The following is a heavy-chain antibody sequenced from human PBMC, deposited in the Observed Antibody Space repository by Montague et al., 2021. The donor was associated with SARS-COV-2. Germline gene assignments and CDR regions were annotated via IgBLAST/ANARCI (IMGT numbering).Heavy chain of an antibody. CDR3: ARVRYYGSGTSLGMDV. CDR1: GGSFSGYY. J-gene: IGHJ6*02. CDR2: INHSGST. D-gene: IGHD3-10*01. Sequence: SETLSLTCAVYGGSFSGYYWSWIRQPPGKGLEWSGVINHSGSTNYNPSLKSRVTISVDTSKNQFSLKLSSVTAADTAVYYCARVRYYGSGTSLGMDVWGQGTTVTVSS. V-gene: IGHV4-34*01.